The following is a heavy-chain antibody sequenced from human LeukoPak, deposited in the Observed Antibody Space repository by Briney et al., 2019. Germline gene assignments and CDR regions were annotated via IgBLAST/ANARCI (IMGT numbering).Heavy chain of an antibody. CDR2: ISGSGGST. CDR3: ARDDPYSNYVRGSYYFDY. Sequence: TGGSLSLSCAASGFSFSSYGMSWVRQAPGKGLEWVSGISGSGGSTYYADSVKGRFTISRDNSKNTVYMQMNSLRAEDTAVYYCARDDPYSNYVRGSYYFDYWGQGTLVTVSS. J-gene: IGHJ4*02. CDR1: GFSFSSYG. D-gene: IGHD4-11*01. V-gene: IGHV3-23*01.